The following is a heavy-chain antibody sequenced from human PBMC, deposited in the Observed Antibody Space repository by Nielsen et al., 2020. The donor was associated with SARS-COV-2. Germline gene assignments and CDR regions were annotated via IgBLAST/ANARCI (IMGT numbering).Heavy chain of an antibody. D-gene: IGHD3-3*01. CDR1: GFTFSSYW. V-gene: IGHV3-15*01. CDR2: IKSKTDGGTT. Sequence: GGSLRLSCAASGFTFSSYWMSWVRQAPGKGLEWVGRIKSKTDGGTTDYAAPVKGRFTISRDDSKNTLYLQMNSLKTEDTAVYYCTTYHTYYDFWSGYGLRGYFDYWGQGTLVTVSS. CDR3: TTYHTYYDFWSGYGLRGYFDY. J-gene: IGHJ4*02.